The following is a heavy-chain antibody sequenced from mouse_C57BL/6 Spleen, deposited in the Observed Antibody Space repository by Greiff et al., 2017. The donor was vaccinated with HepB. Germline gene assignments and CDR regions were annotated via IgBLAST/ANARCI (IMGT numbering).Heavy chain of an antibody. D-gene: IGHD4-1*01. Sequence: VKLMESGPGLVQPSQSLSITCTVSGFSLTSYGVHWVRQSPGKGLEWLGVIWSGGSTDYNAAFISRLSISKDNSKSQVFFKMNSLQADDTAIYYCARNDLTGKYYFDYWGQGTTLTVSS. CDR1: GFSLTSYG. V-gene: IGHV2-2*01. CDR2: IWSGGST. CDR3: ARNDLTGKYYFDY. J-gene: IGHJ2*01.